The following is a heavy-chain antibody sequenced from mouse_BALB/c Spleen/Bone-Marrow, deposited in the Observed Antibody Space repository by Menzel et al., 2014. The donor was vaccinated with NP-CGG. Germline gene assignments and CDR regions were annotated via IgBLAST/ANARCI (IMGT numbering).Heavy chain of an antibody. CDR2: INPSNGGT. D-gene: IGHD2-1*01. V-gene: IGHV1S81*02. Sequence: QVQLKQSGAELVKPGASVGLPCKASGYTFTNYYMYWVKQRPGQGLEWIGEINPSNGGTNFNEKFKSKATLTVDKSSNTTYMQLSSLTSEDSAVYYCTRSGNYLFAYWGQGTLVTVSA. CDR3: TRSGNYLFAY. CDR1: GYTFTNYY. J-gene: IGHJ3*01.